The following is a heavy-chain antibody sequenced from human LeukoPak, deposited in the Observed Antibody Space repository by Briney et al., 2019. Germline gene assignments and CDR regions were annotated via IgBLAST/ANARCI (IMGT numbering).Heavy chain of an antibody. CDR3: ARAGQRGLRRPGFDY. CDR2: IYYSGST. J-gene: IGHJ4*02. V-gene: IGHV4-30-4*08. Sequence: PSETLSLTCNVSGGSISSYHWSWIRQPPGKGLEWIGYIYYSGSTYYNPSLKSRVTISVDTPKNQFSLKLSSVTAADTAVYYCARAGQRGLRRPGFDYWGQGTLVTVSS. D-gene: IGHD3-10*01. CDR1: GGSISSYH.